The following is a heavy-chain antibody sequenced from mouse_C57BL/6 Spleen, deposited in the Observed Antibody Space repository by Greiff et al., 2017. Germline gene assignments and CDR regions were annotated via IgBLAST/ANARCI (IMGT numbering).Heavy chain of an antibody. Sequence: QVQLQQPGAELVMPGASVKLSCKASGYTFTSYWMHWVKQRPGQGLEWIGEIDPSDSYTNYNQKFKGKATLTVDKSSSTAYMQLISLTAEDSAVFYCAKATDAMDYWGQGTSVTVSA. J-gene: IGHJ4*01. CDR3: AKATDAMDY. CDR1: GYTFTSYW. D-gene: IGHD3-2*02. V-gene: IGHV1-69*01. CDR2: IDPSDSYT.